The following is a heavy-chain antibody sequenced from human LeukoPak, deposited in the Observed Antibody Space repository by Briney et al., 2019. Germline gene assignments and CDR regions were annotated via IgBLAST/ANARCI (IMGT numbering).Heavy chain of an antibody. Sequence: GGSLRLSCAASGFAFSSYWMDWVRQAPGKGLEWVANIKQDGSEENYVDSVKGRFTISRDNSKNTLYLQMNSLRAEDTAVYYCARGDFWSGRYYYYYGMDVWGQGTTVTVSS. CDR2: IKQDGSEE. D-gene: IGHD3-3*01. CDR1: GFAFSSYW. CDR3: ARGDFWSGRYYYYYGMDV. J-gene: IGHJ6*02. V-gene: IGHV3-7*01.